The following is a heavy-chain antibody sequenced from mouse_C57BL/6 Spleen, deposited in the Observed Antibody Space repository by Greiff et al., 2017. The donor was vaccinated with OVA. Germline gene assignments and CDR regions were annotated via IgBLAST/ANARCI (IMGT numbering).Heavy chain of an antibody. Sequence: QVQLQQPGAELVRPGTSVKLSCKASGYTFTSYWMHWVKQRPGQGLEWIGVIDPSDSYTNYNQKFKGKATLTVDTSSSTAYMQLSSLTSEDSAVYYCATAQATSYCDYWGQGTTLTVSS. J-gene: IGHJ2*01. CDR3: ATAQATSYCDY. V-gene: IGHV1-59*01. D-gene: IGHD3-2*02. CDR1: GYTFTSYW. CDR2: IDPSDSYT.